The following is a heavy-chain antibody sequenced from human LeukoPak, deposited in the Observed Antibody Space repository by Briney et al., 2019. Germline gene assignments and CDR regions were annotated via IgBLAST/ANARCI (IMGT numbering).Heavy chain of an antibody. D-gene: IGHD3-10*01. J-gene: IGHJ4*02. CDR2: ISGSGGST. CDR1: EFTFSSYA. Sequence: GGSLRLSCAASEFTFSSYAMSWVRQAPGKGLEWVSAISGSGGSTYYADSVKGRFTISRDNSKNTLYLQMNSLRAEDTAVYYCAKDRTITMARGLTGHRQYYFDYWGQGTLVTVSS. V-gene: IGHV3-23*01. CDR3: AKDRTITMARGLTGHRQYYFDY.